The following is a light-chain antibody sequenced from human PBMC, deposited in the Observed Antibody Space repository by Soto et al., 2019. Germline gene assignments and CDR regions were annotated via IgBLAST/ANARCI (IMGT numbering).Light chain of an antibody. CDR2: GAA. CDR3: QQYYHWPWT. J-gene: IGKJ1*01. V-gene: IGKV1-39*01. CDR1: QSITKY. Sequence: DIQMTQSPSSLSASVGDRITITCRASQSITKYLNWYRQKPGKAPELLIYGAATLQSGVPSRFSGSGSGTEFTLTISSLQSEDFALYYCQQYYHWPWTFGQGTKV.